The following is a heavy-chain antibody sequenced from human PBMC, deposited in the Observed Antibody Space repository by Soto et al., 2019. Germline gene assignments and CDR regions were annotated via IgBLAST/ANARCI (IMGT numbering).Heavy chain of an antibody. Sequence: PGESLKISCAASGFNFKNVWMGWVRQAPGKGLEWVGRIKSKADGGTPVYAAPVKGRFIISRDDSNNTMYLEMNSLTTEDTAVYYCTTETLTPKYYDFWSGYSPDFDYWGQGTRVTVSS. CDR1: GFNFKNVW. V-gene: IGHV3-15*01. CDR3: TTETLTPKYYDFWSGYSPDFDY. D-gene: IGHD3-3*01. CDR2: IKSKADGGTP. J-gene: IGHJ4*02.